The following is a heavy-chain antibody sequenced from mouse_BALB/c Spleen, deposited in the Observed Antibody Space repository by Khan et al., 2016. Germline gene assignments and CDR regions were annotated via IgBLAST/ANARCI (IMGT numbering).Heavy chain of an antibody. V-gene: IGHV1S137*01. CDR1: GYTFTDYA. J-gene: IGHJ1*01. CDR3: GREGGSTTERGYFEV. D-gene: IGHD1-1*01. Sequence: QSGPEVVRPGVSVKISCKGSGYTFTDYAMHWVKQSHAKSLEWIGVISTYNGNTNYNQKFKGKATMTVDKSSSTAYMELASLTSEDSAIYDCGREGGSTTERGYFEVWGAGTTVTVCS. CDR2: ISTYNGNT.